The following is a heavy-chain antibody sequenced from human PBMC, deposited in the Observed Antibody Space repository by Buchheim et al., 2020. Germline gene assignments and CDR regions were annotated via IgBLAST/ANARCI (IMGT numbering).Heavy chain of an antibody. CDR2: ISGSGGST. CDR1: GFTFSGYA. J-gene: IGHJ4*02. D-gene: IGHD5-18*01. CDR3: AKRPSGYSYGSAGGWFDY. V-gene: IGHV3-23*01. Sequence: EVQLLESGGGLVQPGGSLRLSCAASGFTFSGYAMSWVRQAPGKGLEWVSAISGSGGSTYYADSVKGRFTISRDNSKNPLYLPMNSLRAEDTAVYYCAKRPSGYSYGSAGGWFDYWGQGTL.